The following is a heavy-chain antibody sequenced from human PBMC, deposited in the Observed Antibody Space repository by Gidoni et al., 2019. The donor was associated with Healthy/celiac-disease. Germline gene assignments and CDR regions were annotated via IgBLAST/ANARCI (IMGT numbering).Heavy chain of an antibody. CDR3: ARRATVVTTSFDY. Sequence: LPLPESDPGVVYPSATLSLTCTVSGGPIRSSSYDWGWIRHPPGKGLEWIGSFYYSWSTYYNPSLKRRVTISVDTSKNQFSLKLSAVTAADTAVYYCARRATVVTTSFDYWGQGTLVTVSS. J-gene: IGHJ4*02. V-gene: IGHV4-39*01. CDR1: GGPIRSSSYD. D-gene: IGHD4-17*01. CDR2: FYYSWST.